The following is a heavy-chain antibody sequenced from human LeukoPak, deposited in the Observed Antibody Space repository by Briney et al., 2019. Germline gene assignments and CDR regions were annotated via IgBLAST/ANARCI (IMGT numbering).Heavy chain of an antibody. CDR1: GGSISSYY. CDR2: IYYSGST. CDR3: ARIYSSSWFLNWFDP. J-gene: IGHJ5*02. D-gene: IGHD6-13*01. Sequence: SETLSLTCTVSGGSISSYYWSWIRQPPGKGLEWIGYIYYSGSTNYNPSLKGRVTISVDTSKNQFSLKLNSVTAADTAVYYCARIYSSSWFLNWFDPWGQGTLVTVSS. V-gene: IGHV4-59*08.